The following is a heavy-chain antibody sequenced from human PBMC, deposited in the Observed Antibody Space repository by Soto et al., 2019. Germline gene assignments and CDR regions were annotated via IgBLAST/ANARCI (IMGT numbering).Heavy chain of an antibody. Sequence: ASVKVSCKSSGYTFSSYAIHWVRQAPGQGLEWMGWINAGNGNTKYSQKFQGRVTITRDTSASTAYMELNSLRSEDTAVYYCARVDGTYWGQGTLVTVSS. J-gene: IGHJ4*02. D-gene: IGHD1-26*01. CDR2: INAGNGNT. CDR1: GYTFSSYA. V-gene: IGHV1-3*01. CDR3: ARVDGTY.